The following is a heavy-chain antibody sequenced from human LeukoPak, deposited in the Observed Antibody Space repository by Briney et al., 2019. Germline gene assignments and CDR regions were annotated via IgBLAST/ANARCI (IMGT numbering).Heavy chain of an antibody. D-gene: IGHD4-17*01. CDR2: IRNKADNYAT. J-gene: IGHJ4*02. V-gene: IGHV3-73*01. CDR1: GFTFSDSA. Sequence: GGSLRLSCTASGFTFSDSAIHWVRQASGKGLEXXXRIRNKADNYATAYXXXXXGXFTXXRDDSKNTAYPQMNSLKTEDTAVYFCTRLTMTTDSFDYWGQGTLVTVSS. CDR3: TRLTMTTDSFDY.